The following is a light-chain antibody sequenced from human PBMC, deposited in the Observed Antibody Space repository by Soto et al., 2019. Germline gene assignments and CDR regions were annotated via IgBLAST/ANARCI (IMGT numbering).Light chain of an antibody. J-gene: IGKJ2*01. V-gene: IGKV3-11*01. CDR1: QSFSSW. Sequence: PGDRVTITCRASQSFSSWVAWYQQKPGKAPKLLIYDASYRAIGVPARFSGGGSGTDFTLTISSLEPEDFAVYYCQQRSNWPGTFGRGTKLDIK. CDR2: DAS. CDR3: QQRSNWPGT.